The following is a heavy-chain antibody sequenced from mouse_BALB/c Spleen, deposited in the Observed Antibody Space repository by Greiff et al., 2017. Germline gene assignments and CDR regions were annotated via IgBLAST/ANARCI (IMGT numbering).Heavy chain of an antibody. CDR3: ARSLDDYDEAWFAY. CDR1: GYTFTSYN. CDR2: IYPGNGDT. V-gene: IGHV1-12*01. D-gene: IGHD2-4*01. Sequence: QVQLQQPGAELVKPGASVKMSCKASGYTFTSYNMHWVKQTPGQGLEWIGAIYPGNGDTSYNQKFKGKATLTADKSSSTAYMQLSSLTSEDSAVYYCARSLDDYDEAWFAYWGQGTLVTVSA. J-gene: IGHJ3*01.